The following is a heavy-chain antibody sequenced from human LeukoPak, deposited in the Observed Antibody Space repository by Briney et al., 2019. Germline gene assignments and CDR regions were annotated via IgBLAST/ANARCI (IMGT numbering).Heavy chain of an antibody. D-gene: IGHD3-22*01. Sequence: GGSLRLSCAASGFTFSTYGMSWVRQAPGKGLEWVSSLDNTGKTYYADSVKGRFTISRDNAKNTLYLQMNSLRAEDTAVYYCARDTYYYNSSAFYHYYYGMDVWGQGTTVTVSS. V-gene: IGHV3-23*01. J-gene: IGHJ6*02. CDR1: GFTFSTYG. CDR3: ARDTYYYNSSAFYHYYYGMDV. CDR2: LDNTGKT.